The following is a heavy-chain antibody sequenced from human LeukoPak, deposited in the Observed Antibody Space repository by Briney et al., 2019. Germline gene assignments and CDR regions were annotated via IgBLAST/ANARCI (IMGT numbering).Heavy chain of an antibody. CDR1: GDSVSRNNAS. D-gene: IGHD4-23*01. CDR2: TYYTSLWYN. J-gene: IGHJ4*02. Sequence: SQTLSLTCAISGDSVSRNNASWNWIRLSPSRGLEWLGRTYYTSLWYNDFADSVKSRITINPDTSKNQFSLQLNSVTPEDTAIYFCARQDLWYLPFDDWGQGTLVTVSS. CDR3: ARQDLWYLPFDD. V-gene: IGHV6-1*01.